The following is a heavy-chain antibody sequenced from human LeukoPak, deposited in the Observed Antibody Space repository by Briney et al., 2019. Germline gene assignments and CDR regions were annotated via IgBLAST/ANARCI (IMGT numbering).Heavy chain of an antibody. CDR3: AKISWDGRGTFD. CDR2: IRGSGADK. Sequence: GGSLRLSCAASGFNFSTYSMSWVRQAPGKGLEGVSSIRGSGADKYYADSLNARFTISRDTSQDTLSLQMNSLRAEDTAVYYCAKISWDGRGTFDWGRGTLVIVSS. V-gene: IGHV3-23*01. CDR1: GFNFSTYS. D-gene: IGHD1/OR15-1a*01. J-gene: IGHJ4*02.